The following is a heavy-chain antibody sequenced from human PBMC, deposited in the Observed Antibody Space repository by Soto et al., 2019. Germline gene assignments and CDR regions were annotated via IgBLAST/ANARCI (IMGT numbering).Heavy chain of an antibody. Sequence: GASVKVSCKASGYTFTSYGISWVRQAPGQGLEWMGWISTFNSHTDYAQKVKGRVAMTTDRSTGTAYMELRSLRSDDTAVYYCARGPLDYPIPDFDYWGQGTLVTVS. CDR2: ISTFNSHT. CDR1: GYTFTSYG. J-gene: IGHJ4*02. CDR3: ARGPLDYPIPDFDY. V-gene: IGHV1-18*01. D-gene: IGHD2-8*01.